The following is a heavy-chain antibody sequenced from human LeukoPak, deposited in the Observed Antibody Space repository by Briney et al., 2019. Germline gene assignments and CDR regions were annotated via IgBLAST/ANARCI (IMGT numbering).Heavy chain of an antibody. V-gene: IGHV3-48*03. CDR3: ARASYSSSWPFDY. CDR2: VSSSGSTI. D-gene: IGHD6-13*01. J-gene: IGHJ4*02. CDR1: GFTFSSYE. Sequence: GGSLRLSCAASGFTFSSYEMNWVRQAPGKGLEWVSYVSSSGSTIYYADSVKGRFTISRDNAKNSLYLQMNSLRAEDTAVYYCARASYSSSWPFDYWGQGTLVTVSS.